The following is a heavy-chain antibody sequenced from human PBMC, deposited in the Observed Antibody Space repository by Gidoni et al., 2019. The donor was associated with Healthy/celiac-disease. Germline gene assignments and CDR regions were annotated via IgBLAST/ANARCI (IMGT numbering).Heavy chain of an antibody. J-gene: IGHJ3*02. CDR3: AKTPYDGRGVFDI. CDR2: ISGSGDST. V-gene: IGHV3-23*01. D-gene: IGHD3-22*01. CDR1: GFTFSSYA. Sequence: EVQLLESGGNLVQPGGSLRLSCAASGFTFSSYAMSWVRQAPGKGLEWVSAISGSGDSTYYADSVKGRFTISRDNSKNTLYLQMKSLRAEDTAIYYCAKTPYDGRGVFDIWGQGTMVTVSS.